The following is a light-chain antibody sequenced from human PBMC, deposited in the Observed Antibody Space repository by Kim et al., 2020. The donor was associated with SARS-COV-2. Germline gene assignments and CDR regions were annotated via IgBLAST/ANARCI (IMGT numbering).Light chain of an antibody. Sequence: GQSITVSCPGTGRDVGNYNLVSWYQQTQGKAPKLMIYEATKRPSGVSNRFSGSKSGNTASLTISGLQAEDEADYYCCSYAGTTTYVFGTGTKVTVL. CDR3: CSYAGTTTYV. CDR2: EAT. J-gene: IGLJ1*01. V-gene: IGLV2-23*01. CDR1: GRDVGNYNL.